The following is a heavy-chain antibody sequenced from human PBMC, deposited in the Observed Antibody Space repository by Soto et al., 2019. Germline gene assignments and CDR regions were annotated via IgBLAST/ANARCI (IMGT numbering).Heavy chain of an antibody. J-gene: IGHJ4*02. V-gene: IGHV3-30-3*01. D-gene: IGHD3-16*01. CDR2: ISFDGANK. Sequence: QVQLVESGGGVVPPGGSLRVSCVACGFAFSSYNMHWIRQAPGEGLEWVAVISFDGANKFYADSVKGRFTISRDISRDTLYLQMSSLRDEDTAIYYCARDGYNRGGFAYWGQGTLVTVSS. CDR1: GFAFSSYN. CDR3: ARDGYNRGGFAY.